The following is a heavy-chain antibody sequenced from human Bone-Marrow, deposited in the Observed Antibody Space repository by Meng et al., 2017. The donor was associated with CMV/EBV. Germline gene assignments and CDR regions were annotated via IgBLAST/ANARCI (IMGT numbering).Heavy chain of an antibody. V-gene: IGHV4-39*07. D-gene: IGHD6-6*01. CDR2: IYYSGST. J-gene: IGHJ4*02. Sequence: SETLSLICTVSGGSISSSSYYWGWIRQPPGKGLEWIGSIYYSGSTYYNPSLKSRVTISVDTSKNQFSLKLSSVTAADTAVYYCARGISEQLVRHFDYWGQGTLVAVSS. CDR3: ARGISEQLVRHFDY. CDR1: GGSISSSSYY.